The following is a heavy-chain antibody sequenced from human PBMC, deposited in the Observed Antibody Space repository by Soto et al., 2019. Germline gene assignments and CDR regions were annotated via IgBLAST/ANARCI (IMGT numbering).Heavy chain of an antibody. J-gene: IGHJ6*02. V-gene: IGHV3-23*01. CDR3: AKDIEVSPTLAAADYYYYGMDV. CDR1: GFTFSSYA. CDR2: ISGSGGST. Sequence: GGSLRLSCAASGFTFSSYAMSWVRQAPGKGLEWVSAISGSGGSTYYADSVKGRFTISRDNSKNTLYLQMNSLRAEDTAVYYCAKDIEVSPTLAAADYYYYGMDVWGQGTTVTVSS. D-gene: IGHD6-13*01.